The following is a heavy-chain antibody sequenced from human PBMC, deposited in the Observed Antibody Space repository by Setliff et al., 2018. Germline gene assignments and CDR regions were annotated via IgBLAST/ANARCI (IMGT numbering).Heavy chain of an antibody. V-gene: IGHV4-31*03. CDR2: IHYSGST. Sequence: SETLSLTCTVSGASISSGGYYWSWIRQHPGKGLEWIGYIHYSGSTYYNPSLKSRLTISVDTSKNQFSLKLDSVTAADTAVYYCARTGTYRYFDYWGRGTLVTVSS. J-gene: IGHJ4*02. D-gene: IGHD1-1*01. CDR1: GASISSGGYY. CDR3: ARTGTYRYFDY.